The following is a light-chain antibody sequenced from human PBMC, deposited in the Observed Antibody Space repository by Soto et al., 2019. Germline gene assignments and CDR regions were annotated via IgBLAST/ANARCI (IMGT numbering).Light chain of an antibody. V-gene: IGKV3-20*01. CDR2: GAS. CDR1: QSVSSNY. Sequence: TQSPATLSLSPGERATLSCRASQSVSSNYLAWYQQKPGQAPRLLIYGASSRATGIPDRFSGSGSGTDFTLTISRLEPEDFAVYYCQQYGNSPPETFGQGTRLEIK. J-gene: IGKJ5*01. CDR3: QQYGNSPPET.